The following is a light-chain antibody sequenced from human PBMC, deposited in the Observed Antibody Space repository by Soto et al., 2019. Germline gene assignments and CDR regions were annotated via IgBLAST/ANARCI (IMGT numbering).Light chain of an antibody. J-gene: IGLJ1*01. CDR3: SSYTSSSTQV. CDR2: DVS. V-gene: IGLV2-14*01. CDR1: SSDVGGYNY. Sequence: LAQPGPGSGAPWQPLTNSCTGTSSDVGGYNYVSWYQQHPGKAPKLMIYDVSNRPSGVSNRFSGSKSGNTASLTISGLQAEDEADYYCSSYTSSSTQVFGTGTKVPVL.